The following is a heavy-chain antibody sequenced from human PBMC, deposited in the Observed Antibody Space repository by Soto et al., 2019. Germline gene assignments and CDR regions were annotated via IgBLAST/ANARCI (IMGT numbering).Heavy chain of an antibody. D-gene: IGHD6-13*01. CDR3: AKDQGASYSSSWYDSNYYYYGMDV. CDR1: GFTFSSYA. Sequence: GGSLRLSCAASGFTFSSYAMSWVRQAPGKGLEWVSAISGSGGSTYYADSVKGRFTISRDNSKNTLYLQMNSLRAEDTAVYYCAKDQGASYSSSWYDSNYYYYGMDVWGQGTTVTVSS. CDR2: ISGSGGST. J-gene: IGHJ6*02. V-gene: IGHV3-23*01.